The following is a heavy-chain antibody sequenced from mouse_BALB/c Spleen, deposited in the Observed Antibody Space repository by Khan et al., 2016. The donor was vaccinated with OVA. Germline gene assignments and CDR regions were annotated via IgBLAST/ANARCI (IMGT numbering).Heavy chain of an antibody. CDR1: GFSLTSYG. CDR3: ARSAI. D-gene: IGHD2-12*01. J-gene: IGHJ2*01. CDR2: IWAGGST. Sequence: QVQLKQSGPGLVAPSQSLSITCTVSGFSLTSYGVHWVRQPPGKGLEWLGVIWAGGSTNYNSALMSRLSISKDNSKSQVFLKMNSLKSEDTAMYYCARSAIWGQGTTLTVSS. V-gene: IGHV2-9*02.